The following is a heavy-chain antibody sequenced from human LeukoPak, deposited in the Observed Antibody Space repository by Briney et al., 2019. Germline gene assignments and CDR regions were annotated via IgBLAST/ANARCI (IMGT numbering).Heavy chain of an antibody. J-gene: IGHJ4*02. CDR1: GFTFSSYS. D-gene: IGHD5-12*01. V-gene: IGHV3-21*04. CDR3: AKGDIGLRSAKYYFDY. Sequence: PGGSLRLSCAASGFTFSSYSMNWVRQAPGKGLEWVSSISSSSSYIYYADSVKGRFTISRDSSQNMVYLQMNSLRAEDTAVYYCAKGDIGLRSAKYYFDYWGQGTLVTVSS. CDR2: ISSSSSYI.